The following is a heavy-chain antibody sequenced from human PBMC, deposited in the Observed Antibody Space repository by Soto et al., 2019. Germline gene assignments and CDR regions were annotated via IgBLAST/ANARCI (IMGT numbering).Heavy chain of an antibody. Sequence: GGSLRLSCAASGFTFNTYSIHWVRQAPDKGLEWVAFISFDGSNKYYADSVKGRFTISRDSSKNTLYLQMNSLRAEDTAVYYCATENKAVAGTGIDYWGQGTLVTVSS. J-gene: IGHJ4*02. CDR2: ISFDGSNK. CDR3: ATENKAVAGTGIDY. V-gene: IGHV3-30-3*01. D-gene: IGHD6-19*01. CDR1: GFTFNTYS.